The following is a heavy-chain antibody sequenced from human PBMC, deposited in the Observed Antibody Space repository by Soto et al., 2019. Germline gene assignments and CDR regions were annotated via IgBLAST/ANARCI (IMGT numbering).Heavy chain of an antibody. CDR2: IIYDGGIT. CDR3: ARDRWGLLGGDY. J-gene: IGHJ4*02. V-gene: IGHV3-74*01. CDR1: GFDFISYW. Sequence: EVQLVESGGGLVQPGGSLRFSCAASGFDFISYWMQWVRQPPGEGPVLVSRIIYDGGITNYVDSVKGRFTMSRDNDKNTVFLQMNSLRAEDTAVYYCARDRWGLLGGDYWGQGTLVIVSS. D-gene: IGHD3-16*01.